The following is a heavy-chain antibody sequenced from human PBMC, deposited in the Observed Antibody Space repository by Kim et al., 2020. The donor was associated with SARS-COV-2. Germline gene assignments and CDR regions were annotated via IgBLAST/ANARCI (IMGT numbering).Heavy chain of an antibody. Sequence: GGSLRLSCAASGFTFSSYAMHWVRQAPGKGLEWVAVISYDGSNKYYADSVKGRFTISRDNSKNTLYLQMNSLRAEDTAVYYCARAGSGSYLSAFDIWGQGTMVTVSS. CDR1: GFTFSSYA. V-gene: IGHV3-30*04. D-gene: IGHD1-26*01. CDR2: ISYDGSNK. CDR3: ARAGSGSYLSAFDI. J-gene: IGHJ3*02.